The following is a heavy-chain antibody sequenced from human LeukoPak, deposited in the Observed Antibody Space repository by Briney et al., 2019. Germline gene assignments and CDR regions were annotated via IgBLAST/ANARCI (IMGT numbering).Heavy chain of an antibody. Sequence: GGSLRLSCAASGFSFSSYSMIGVRQAPGKGLEWVSYISSSSSSIYYADSVRGRFTISRDNAKNSLYLQMNSLRDEDTAVYYCARGGGAVAGTRVYWGQGTLVTVSS. CDR1: GFSFSSYS. CDR3: ARGGGAVAGTRVY. V-gene: IGHV3-48*02. D-gene: IGHD6-19*01. CDR2: ISSSSSSI. J-gene: IGHJ4*02.